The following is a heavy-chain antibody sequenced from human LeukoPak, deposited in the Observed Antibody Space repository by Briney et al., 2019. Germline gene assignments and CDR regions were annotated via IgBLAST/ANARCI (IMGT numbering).Heavy chain of an antibody. Sequence: GGSLRLSCAASGFTFSSYSMNWVRQAPGKGLEWVSSISSSSSDIYYADSVKGRFTISRDNAKNSLYLQMNSLRAEDTAVYYCARALRGEATIGGAAFDIWGQGTMVTVSS. CDR2: ISSSSSDI. CDR3: ARALRGEATIGGAAFDI. V-gene: IGHV3-21*01. J-gene: IGHJ3*02. CDR1: GFTFSSYS. D-gene: IGHD5-12*01.